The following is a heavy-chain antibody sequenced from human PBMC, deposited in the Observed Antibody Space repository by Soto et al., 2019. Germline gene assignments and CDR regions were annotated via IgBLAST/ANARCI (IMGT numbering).Heavy chain of an antibody. CDR3: ARLYCSGGSCYSVKYYYYMDV. CDR2: ISSSSSTI. J-gene: IGHJ6*03. Sequence: GGSLRLSCAASGFTFSSYSMNWVRQAPGKGLEWVSYISSSSSTIYYADSVKGRFTISRDNAKNSLYLQMNSLRAEDTAVYYCARLYCSGGSCYSVKYYYYMDVWGKGTTVTVSS. CDR1: GFTFSSYS. D-gene: IGHD2-15*01. V-gene: IGHV3-48*01.